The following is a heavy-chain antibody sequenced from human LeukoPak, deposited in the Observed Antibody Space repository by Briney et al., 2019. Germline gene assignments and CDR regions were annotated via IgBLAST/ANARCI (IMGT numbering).Heavy chain of an antibody. D-gene: IGHD3-10*01. Sequence: GGSLRLSCAASGFTFSSYGMHWVRQAPGKGLEWVAVISYDGSNKYYADSVKGRFTISRDNSKNTLYLQMNSLGAEDTAVYYCAKDRGSGSRKLYYFDYWGQGTLVTVSS. CDR2: ISYDGSNK. CDR3: AKDRGSGSRKLYYFDY. CDR1: GFTFSSYG. J-gene: IGHJ4*02. V-gene: IGHV3-30*18.